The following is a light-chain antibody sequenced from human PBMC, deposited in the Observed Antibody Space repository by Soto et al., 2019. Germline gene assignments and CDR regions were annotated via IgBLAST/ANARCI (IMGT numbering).Light chain of an antibody. CDR3: QQYETSPLT. CDR1: QSVGSSF. Sequence: EIVLTQSPDTLSLSPGERATLSCRASQSVGSSFLAWYQQKPGQAPRPLIYRTSTRATGIPDRFTGSGSGTDFTLTISRLEPEAFAVYYCQQYETSPLTFGGGTKVEIK. CDR2: RTS. V-gene: IGKV3-20*01. J-gene: IGKJ4*01.